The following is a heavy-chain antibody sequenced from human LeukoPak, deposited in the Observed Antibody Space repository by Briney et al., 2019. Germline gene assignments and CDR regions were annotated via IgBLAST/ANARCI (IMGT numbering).Heavy chain of an antibody. D-gene: IGHD5-18*01. CDR2: ISYDGSNK. V-gene: IGHV3-30*04. CDR3: ARGESGYSYRSVVDY. CDR1: GFTFSSYA. J-gene: IGHJ4*02. Sequence: GGSLRLSCAASGFTFSSYAMHWVRQAPGKGLEWVAVISYDGSNKYYADSVKGRFTISRDNSKNTLYLQMNSLRAEDTAVYCCARGESGYSYRSVVDYWGQGTLVTVSS.